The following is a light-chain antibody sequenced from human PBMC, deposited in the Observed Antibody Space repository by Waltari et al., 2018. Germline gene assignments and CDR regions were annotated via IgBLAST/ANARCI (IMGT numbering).Light chain of an antibody. J-gene: IGKJ2*03. CDR1: QTVRSY. CDR2: DAS. Sequence: EIVLTQSPATLSLSPGERATLSCRASQTVRSYLAWYQQRPGQTPRLLIFDASSRSTDSSAKFSGRGFGTDFTLTVSNLEPEDFAVYYCQQRSNWPYCFGQGTRVGIK. CDR3: QQRSNWPYC. V-gene: IGKV3-11*01.